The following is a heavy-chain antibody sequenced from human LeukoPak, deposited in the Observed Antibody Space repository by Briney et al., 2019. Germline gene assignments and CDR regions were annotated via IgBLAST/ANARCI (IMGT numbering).Heavy chain of an antibody. J-gene: IGHJ6*02. V-gene: IGHV1-69*13. CDR1: GGTFSSYA. CDR2: IIPIFGTA. Sequence: SVKVSCKASGGTFSSYAISWVRQAPGQGLEWMGGIIPIFGTANYAQKFQGRVTITADESTSTAYMELSSLRSEDTAVYYCARFAHYDFWSGTGMDVWGQGTTVTVSS. D-gene: IGHD3-3*01. CDR3: ARFAHYDFWSGTGMDV.